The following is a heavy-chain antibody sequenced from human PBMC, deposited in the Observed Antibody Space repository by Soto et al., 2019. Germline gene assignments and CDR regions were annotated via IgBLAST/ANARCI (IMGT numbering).Heavy chain of an antibody. D-gene: IGHD3-10*01. V-gene: IGHV4-30-2*01. CDR3: ARLRAPSMVRGGDAFDI. CDR2: IYHSGST. Sequence: SETLSLTCAVSGGSISSGGYSWSWIRQPPGKGLEWIGYIYHSGSTYYNPSLKSRVTISVDRSKNQFSLKLSSVTAADTAVYYCARLRAPSMVRGGDAFDIWGQGTMVTVSS. CDR1: GGSISSGGYS. J-gene: IGHJ3*02.